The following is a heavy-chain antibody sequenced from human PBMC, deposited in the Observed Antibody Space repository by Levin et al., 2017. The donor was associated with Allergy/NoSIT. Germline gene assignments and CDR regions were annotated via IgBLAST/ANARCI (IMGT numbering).Heavy chain of an antibody. J-gene: IGHJ3*02. CDR1: GFTFSSYW. Sequence: LTGGSLRLSCAASGFTFSSYWMSWVRQAPGKGLEWVANIKQDGTEKFYVDSVKGRFTISKDNAKNSVDLQMTSLRVEDSAVYYCARNWRSAFDIWGQGTMVTVSS. CDR2: IKQDGTEK. D-gene: IGHD2-8*02. CDR3: ARNWRSAFDI. V-gene: IGHV3-7*04.